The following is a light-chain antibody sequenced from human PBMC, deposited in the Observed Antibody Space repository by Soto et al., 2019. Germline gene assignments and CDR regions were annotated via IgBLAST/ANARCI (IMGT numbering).Light chain of an antibody. CDR2: GAS. CDR3: QQGHNWPLT. Sequence: EIVMTQSPATLSLSPGERAALSCRASQSINSELAWYQQKPGQPPRLLIYGASTRATGVPARFTGSESGSEFTLTLSGLQSEDFAVYYCQQGHNWPLTFGQGTRLDI. V-gene: IGKV3-15*01. J-gene: IGKJ2*01. CDR1: QSINSE.